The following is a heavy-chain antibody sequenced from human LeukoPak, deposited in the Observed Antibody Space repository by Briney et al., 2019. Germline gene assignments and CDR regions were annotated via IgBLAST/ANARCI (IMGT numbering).Heavy chain of an antibody. D-gene: IGHD3-10*01. J-gene: IGHJ4*02. CDR3: ARGVNTIYAVHDY. V-gene: IGHV3-23*01. CDR2: ISGSGGST. CDR1: GFTFSSYA. Sequence: GGSLRLSCAASGFTFSSYAMSWVRQAPGKGLEWVSAISGSGGSTYHADSVRGRFTISRDNAKNTLFLQMDSLRAEDTAVYYCARGVNTIYAVHDYWGQGTLVTVSS.